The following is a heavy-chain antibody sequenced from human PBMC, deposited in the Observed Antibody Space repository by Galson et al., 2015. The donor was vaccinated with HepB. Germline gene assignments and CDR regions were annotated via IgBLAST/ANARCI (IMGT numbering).Heavy chain of an antibody. V-gene: IGHV3-30-3*01. CDR1: GFTFNSYT. D-gene: IGHD2-2*02. CDR2: ISYDGSNN. CDR3: ARGRFCSRTSCYSYYYYYNMDV. Sequence: SLRLACAAPGFTFNSYTMLWVRQAQGKGLEGVAVISYDGSNNYYEESVKGRFTISRDNSKSTLYLQMNSLRAEDTAVYYCARGRFCSRTSCYSYYYYYNMDVWGRGTTVTVSS. J-gene: IGHJ6*04.